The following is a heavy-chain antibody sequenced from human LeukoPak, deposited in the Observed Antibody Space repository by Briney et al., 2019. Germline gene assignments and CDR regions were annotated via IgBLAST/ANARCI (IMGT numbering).Heavy chain of an antibody. V-gene: IGHV3-23*01. Sequence: GGSLRLSCAASGFTFSSSAMSWVCQAPGKGLEWVSAISGSGASTYYADSVKGRFTISRDNSKNTLYLQMNSLRADDTAVYYCAKDDYDSGSPSEYWGQGTLVTVSS. CDR2: ISGSGAST. J-gene: IGHJ4*02. CDR1: GFTFSSSA. D-gene: IGHD3-10*01. CDR3: AKDDYDSGSPSEY.